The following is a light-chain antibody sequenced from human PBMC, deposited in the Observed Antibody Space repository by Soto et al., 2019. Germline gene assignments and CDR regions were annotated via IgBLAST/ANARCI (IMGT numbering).Light chain of an antibody. V-gene: IGKV3-11*01. CDR2: DAS. CDR1: QSVSSY. CDR3: QQRSNWASGGLS. J-gene: IGKJ4*01. Sequence: EIVLTQSPATLSLSPGERATLSCRASQSVSSYLAWYQQKPGQAPRLLIYDASNRATGIPARFSGSGSGTDFPLTISSLEHEDFAVYYCQQRSNWASGGLSFGGGTKVEIK.